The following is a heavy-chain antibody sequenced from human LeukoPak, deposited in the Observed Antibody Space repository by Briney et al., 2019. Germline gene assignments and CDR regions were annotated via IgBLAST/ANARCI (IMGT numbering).Heavy chain of an antibody. CDR2: ISYDGINK. Sequence: GGSLRLSCAASGFTFSSYGMHWVRQAPGKGLEWVAVISYDGINKYYADSVKGRFTISRDNSKNTLYLQMNSLRAEDTAVYYCAKGGTWVIITNYFDYWGQGTLVTVSS. V-gene: IGHV3-30*18. CDR1: GFTFSSYG. D-gene: IGHD3-22*01. J-gene: IGHJ4*02. CDR3: AKGGTWVIITNYFDY.